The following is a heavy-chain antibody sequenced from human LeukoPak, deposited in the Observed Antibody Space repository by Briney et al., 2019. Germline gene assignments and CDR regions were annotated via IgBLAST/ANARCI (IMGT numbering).Heavy chain of an antibody. Sequence: SETLSLTCTVSGGSISSSTYYWGWIRQPPGRGLEWIGSIYYSGSTYNNPSLKSRVTIFVDTSKNQFSLKLSSVTATDTAVYYCARTYGDYDDAFDVWGQGTMVTVSS. J-gene: IGHJ3*01. CDR3: ARTYGDYDDAFDV. D-gene: IGHD4-17*01. CDR2: IYYSGST. CDR1: GGSISSSTYY. V-gene: IGHV4-39*01.